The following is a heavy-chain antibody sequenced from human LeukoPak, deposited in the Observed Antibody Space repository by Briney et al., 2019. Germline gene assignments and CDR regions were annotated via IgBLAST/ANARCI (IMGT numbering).Heavy chain of an antibody. Sequence: SETLSLTCAVSGGSISSGGYSWSWIRQPPGKGLEWIGYIYHSGSTYYNPFLKSRVTISVDRSKNQFSLKLSSVTAADTAVYYCARGAHVRIARYFDLWGRGTLVTVSS. J-gene: IGHJ2*01. CDR3: ARGAHVRIARYFDL. CDR1: GGSISSGGYS. CDR2: IYHSGST. V-gene: IGHV4-30-2*01. D-gene: IGHD2-8*01.